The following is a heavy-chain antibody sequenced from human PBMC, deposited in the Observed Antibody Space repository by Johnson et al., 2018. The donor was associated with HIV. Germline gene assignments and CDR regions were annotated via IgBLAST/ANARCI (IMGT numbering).Heavy chain of an antibody. CDR1: GFTFSSYD. CDR2: IGTAGDT. D-gene: IGHD3-10*01. V-gene: IGHV3-13*01. J-gene: IGHJ3*02. Sequence: VQLVESGGGLVQPGGSLRLSCAASGFTFSSYDMHWVRQATGKGLEWVSAIGTAGDTYYPGSVKGRFTISRENAKNSLYLQMNSLRAEDTAFYYCARVIMVRGVLDVFDMWGQGTMVTVSS. CDR3: ARVIMVRGVLDVFDM.